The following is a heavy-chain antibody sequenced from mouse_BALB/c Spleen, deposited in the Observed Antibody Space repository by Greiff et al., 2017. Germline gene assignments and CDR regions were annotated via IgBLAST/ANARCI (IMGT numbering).Heavy chain of an antibody. D-gene: IGHD3-2*02. V-gene: IGHV2-6-4*01. Sequence: QVQLKESGPGLVAPSQSLSITCTVSGFSFSRYCVHRVRQPPGKGLVWLGMILGGGSTAYNSALKSRLSISKDDSKCQVFLIMNSLQTDDTAMYYCTRISGKEYYAMDYWGQGTSVTVSS. J-gene: IGHJ4*01. CDR3: TRISGKEYYAMDY. CDR1: GFSFSRYC. CDR2: ILGGGST.